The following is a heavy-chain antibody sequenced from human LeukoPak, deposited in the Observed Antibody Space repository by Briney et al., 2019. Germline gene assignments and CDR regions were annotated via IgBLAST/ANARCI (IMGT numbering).Heavy chain of an antibody. CDR2: INHSGST. V-gene: IGHV4-34*01. J-gene: IGHJ3*02. CDR3: ARGRKHGAFDI. Sequence: SETLSLTCAVYGGSFSGYYWRWIRQPPGKGLEWIGEINHSGSTNYNPSLKSRVTISVDTPKSQFSLTLSSVTAADTAVYYCARGRKHGAFDIWGQGTMVTVSS. CDR1: GGSFSGYY. D-gene: IGHD2-21*01.